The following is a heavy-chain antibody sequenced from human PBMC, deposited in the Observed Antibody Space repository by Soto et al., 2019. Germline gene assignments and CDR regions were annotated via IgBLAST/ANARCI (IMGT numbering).Heavy chain of an antibody. CDR3: AHRPEGLPTEYYFDY. V-gene: IGHV2-5*02. J-gene: IGHJ4*02. CDR2: IYWDDDK. Sequence: SGPTLVKPTQTLTLTCTFSGFSLSTSGVGVGWIRQPPGKALEWLALIYWDDDKRYSPSLKSRLTITKDTSKNQVVLTMTNMDPVDTATYYCAHRPEGLPTEYYFDYWGQGTLVTVSS. CDR1: GFSLSTSGVG. D-gene: IGHD4-4*01.